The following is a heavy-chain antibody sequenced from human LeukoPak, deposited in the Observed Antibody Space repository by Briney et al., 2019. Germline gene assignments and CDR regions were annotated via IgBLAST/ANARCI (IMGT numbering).Heavy chain of an antibody. CDR3: ASAAGAYDN. CDR2: IWSDGSNK. Sequence: PGGSLRLSCEASGLTFSSYGMHWVRQAPGKGLERVAVIWSDGSNKYYADSVKGRFAISRDNSKNTVWLQMNSLRAEDTAVYYCASAAGAYDNWGQGTLVTVSS. J-gene: IGHJ4*02. CDR1: GLTFSSYG. D-gene: IGHD6-13*01. V-gene: IGHV3-33*01.